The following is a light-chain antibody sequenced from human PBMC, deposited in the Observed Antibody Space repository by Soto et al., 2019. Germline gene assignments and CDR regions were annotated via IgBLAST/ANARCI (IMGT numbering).Light chain of an antibody. Sequence: QSVLTQPASVSGSPGQSITISCTGTSSDVGGYNYVSWYQQHPGKAPKLMIYEVSNRPSGVSNRFSGSKSGNTASLTISGLQAEDEADYYXXSYTSSSTLVFGTGTKLTVL. CDR1: SSDVGGYNY. CDR3: XSYTSSSTLV. CDR2: EVS. J-gene: IGLJ1*01. V-gene: IGLV2-14*01.